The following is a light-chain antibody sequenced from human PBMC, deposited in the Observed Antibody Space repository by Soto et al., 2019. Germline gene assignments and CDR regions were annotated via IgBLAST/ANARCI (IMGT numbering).Light chain of an antibody. CDR3: HQYGSPPRLT. CDR1: QSVDRNY. Sequence: EIVLTQSPGSLSLSPGETATLSCRASQSVDRNYLAWYHQKPGQAPRLLIFGASTRATGNPDRLSGSVSGTDFTLIINRLEPDDFAVYYCHQYGSPPRLTFGGGTKVEI. J-gene: IGKJ4*01. CDR2: GAS. V-gene: IGKV3-20*01.